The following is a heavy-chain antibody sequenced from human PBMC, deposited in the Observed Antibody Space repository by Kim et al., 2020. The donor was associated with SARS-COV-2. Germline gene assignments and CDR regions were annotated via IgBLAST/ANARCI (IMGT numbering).Heavy chain of an antibody. V-gene: IGHV3-33*01. CDR3: ARPLEYCSSTSCYSYWYFDL. CDR1: GFTFSSYG. J-gene: IGHJ2*01. Sequence: GGSLRLSCAASGFTFSSYGMHWVRQAPGKGLEWVAVIWDDGSNKYYADSVKGRFTISRDNSKNTLYLQMNSLRAEDTAVYYCARPLEYCSSTSCYSYWYFDLWGRGTLVTVSS. CDR2: IWDDGSNK. D-gene: IGHD2-2*01.